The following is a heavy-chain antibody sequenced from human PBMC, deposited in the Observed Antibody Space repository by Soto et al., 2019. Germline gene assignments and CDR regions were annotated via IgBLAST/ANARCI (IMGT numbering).Heavy chain of an antibody. V-gene: IGHV1-8*01. CDR1: GHTFTSYD. J-gene: IGHJ5*02. CDR2: MNPNKGNT. D-gene: IGHD3-3*01. Sequence: QVQLVQSGAEVKKPGASVTVSCKASGHTFTSYDIHWVRQATGQGLEWMGWMNPNKGNTGYAQKFQGRVTMTRDTTISTAYMEVSGLRYEDTAVYYCARAEGRSLDRVSWGQGTLVTVSS. CDR3: ARAEGRSLDRVS.